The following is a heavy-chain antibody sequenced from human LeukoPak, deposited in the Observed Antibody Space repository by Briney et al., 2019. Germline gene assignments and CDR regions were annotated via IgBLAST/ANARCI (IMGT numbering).Heavy chain of an antibody. CDR1: GFTFSSYA. J-gene: IGHJ4*02. CDR2: ISGSGGST. Sequence: GGSLRLSCAASGFTFSSYAMSWARQAPGKRLEWVSVISGSGGSTYYADSVKGRFTISRDNSKNTLYLQMNSLRAEDTAVYYCAKGNEQWLVHYWGQGTLVTGSS. V-gene: IGHV3-23*01. D-gene: IGHD6-19*01. CDR3: AKGNEQWLVHY.